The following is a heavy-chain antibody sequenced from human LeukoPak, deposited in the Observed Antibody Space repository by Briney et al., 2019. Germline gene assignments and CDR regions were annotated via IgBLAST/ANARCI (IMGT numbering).Heavy chain of an antibody. Sequence: GGSLRLSRAASRFTFSHYAMTWVRQAPAKGLEWVSAVSAGGGDTYYADSVKGRITISRDNSKSTLYLQMNSLRAEDTAVYYCSKDYCTGSNCYGDDWGQGTLVTVS. D-gene: IGHD2-2*01. CDR2: VSAGGGDT. CDR3: SKDYCTGSNCYGDD. CDR1: RFTFSHYA. V-gene: IGHV3-23*01. J-gene: IGHJ4*02.